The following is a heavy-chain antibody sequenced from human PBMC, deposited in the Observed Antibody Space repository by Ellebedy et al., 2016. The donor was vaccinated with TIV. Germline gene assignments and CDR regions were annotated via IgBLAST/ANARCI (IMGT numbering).Heavy chain of an antibody. Sequence: ASVKVSCKASGYTFTNYYIHWVRQAPGQGLEWMGVINPSGGTTSYAQKFQGRVTMTRDTSISTAYMELSSLRSEDTAVYYCARGSSGWYNLHKGYFDYWGQGTLVTVSS. CDR1: GYTFTNYY. J-gene: IGHJ4*02. D-gene: IGHD6-19*01. CDR3: ARGSSGWYNLHKGYFDY. V-gene: IGHV1-46*01. CDR2: INPSGGTT.